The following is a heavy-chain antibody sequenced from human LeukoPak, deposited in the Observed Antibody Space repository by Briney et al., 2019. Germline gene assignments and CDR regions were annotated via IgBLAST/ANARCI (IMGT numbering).Heavy chain of an antibody. Sequence: PSETLSLTCTVSGGSISSSSYYWGRIRQPPGKGLEWIGSSYYSGSTYDNPSLKSRVTISADTSKNQLSLKLRSVTAADTAVYYCARGPKVTIFGVVAEPERIDYWGQGTLVTVSS. D-gene: IGHD3-3*01. CDR1: GGSISSSSYY. CDR2: SYYSGST. J-gene: IGHJ4*02. CDR3: ARGPKVTIFGVVAEPERIDY. V-gene: IGHV4-39*07.